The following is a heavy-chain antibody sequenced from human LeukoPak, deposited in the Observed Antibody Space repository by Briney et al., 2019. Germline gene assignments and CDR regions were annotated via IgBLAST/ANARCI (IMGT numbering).Heavy chain of an antibody. CDR2: IYYSGST. Sequence: SETLSLTCIVSGDSISSYYWSWIRQPPGKGLEWIGYIYYSGSTNYNPSLNSRVTISVDTSKNQFSLKLSSVTAADTAVYYCARQVGTWLGGGYSYGYDYWGQGTLVTVSS. CDR3: ARQVGTWLGGGYSYGYDY. V-gene: IGHV4-59*08. J-gene: IGHJ4*02. CDR1: GDSISSYY. D-gene: IGHD5-18*01.